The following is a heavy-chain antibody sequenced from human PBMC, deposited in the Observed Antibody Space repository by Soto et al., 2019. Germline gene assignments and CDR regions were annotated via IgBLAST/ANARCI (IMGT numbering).Heavy chain of an antibody. CDR1: GFTFDDYA. Sequence: GGSLRLSCAASGFTFDDYAMHWVRQAPGQGLEWVSGISWNSDNIGYADSVKGRFTISRDNAKNSLYLQMNSLRAEDTAFYYCAKAGGFGVLSWFDPWGQGTLVTVSS. D-gene: IGHD3-3*01. CDR2: ISWNSDNI. V-gene: IGHV3-9*01. J-gene: IGHJ5*01. CDR3: AKAGGFGVLSWFDP.